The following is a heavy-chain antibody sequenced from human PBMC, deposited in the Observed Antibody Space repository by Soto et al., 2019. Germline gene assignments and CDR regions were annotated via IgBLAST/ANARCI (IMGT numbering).Heavy chain of an antibody. CDR1: GDSFSGGDYY. Sequence: QVQLQESGPGLVKPSQTLSLTCTVSGDSFSGGDYYWSWIRQLPGKGLEWIGYIYYSGSTYNNPSLTRRATISLDASRSQFSLKLTSVTAADTAVYYCARGPVEMTTLSMLYFDYWGQGTLVTVSS. V-gene: IGHV4-30-4*01. CDR2: IYYSGST. CDR3: ARGPVEMTTLSMLYFDY. D-gene: IGHD4-4*01. J-gene: IGHJ4*02.